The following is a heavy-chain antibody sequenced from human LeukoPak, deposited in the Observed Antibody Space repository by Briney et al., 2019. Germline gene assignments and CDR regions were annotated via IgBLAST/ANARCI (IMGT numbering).Heavy chain of an antibody. CDR3: AKAAGRGYNYGDYFDY. V-gene: IGHV3-23*01. CDR2: ISGSGGGT. Sequence: VGSLRLSCAASGFTFSNSAMTWVRQAPGKGLEWVSAISGSGGGTYYADSVKGRFTISRDNSKNTLYVQMNSLRAADTAVYYCAKAAGRGYNYGDYFDYWGQGTLVTVSS. CDR1: GFTFSNSA. J-gene: IGHJ4*02. D-gene: IGHD5-18*01.